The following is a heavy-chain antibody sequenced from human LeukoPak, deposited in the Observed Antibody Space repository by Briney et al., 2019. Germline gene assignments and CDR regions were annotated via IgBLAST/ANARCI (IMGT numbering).Heavy chain of an antibody. D-gene: IGHD6-19*01. CDR3: VKDGGSSGWYAFDY. CDR1: GFTFSSYA. V-gene: IGHV3-23*01. Sequence: SGGSLRLSCAASGFTFSSYAMSWVRQAPGKGLEWVSAISGSGGSTYYADSVKGRFTISRDNSKNTLYLQMSSLRAEDTAVYYCVKDGGSSGWYAFDYWGQETLVTVSS. CDR2: ISGSGGST. J-gene: IGHJ4*02.